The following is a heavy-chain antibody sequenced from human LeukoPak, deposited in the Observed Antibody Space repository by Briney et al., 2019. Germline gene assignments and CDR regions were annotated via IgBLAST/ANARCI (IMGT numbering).Heavy chain of an antibody. CDR2: IIPIFGTA. Sequence: SVKVSCKASGGTFSSYAISWVRQAPGQGLEWMGGIIPIFGTANYAQKFQGRVTITADKSTSTAYMELSSLRSEDTAVYYCAREGPCGGDCYSDYWGQGTLVTVSS. J-gene: IGHJ4*02. CDR1: GGTFSSYA. D-gene: IGHD2-21*02. V-gene: IGHV1-69*06. CDR3: AREGPCGGDCYSDY.